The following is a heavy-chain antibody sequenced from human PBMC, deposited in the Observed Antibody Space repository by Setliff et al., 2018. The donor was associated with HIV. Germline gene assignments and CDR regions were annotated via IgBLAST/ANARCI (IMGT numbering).Heavy chain of an antibody. CDR3: ARESTTLNPPIPFDC. D-gene: IGHD1-1*01. J-gene: IGHJ4*02. CDR2: IYYSGST. CDR1: GGSTTSGGYY. Sequence: SETLSLTCSVSGGSTTSGGYYWSWIRQHPGKGLEYIGYIYYSGSTYYNPSLKSRVTISVDTSKSQVSLNLNSVTAADTAVYYCARESTTLNPPIPFDCWGQGTLVTVSS. V-gene: IGHV4-31*03.